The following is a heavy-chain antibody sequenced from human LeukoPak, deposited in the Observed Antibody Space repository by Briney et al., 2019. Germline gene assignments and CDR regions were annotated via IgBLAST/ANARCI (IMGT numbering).Heavy chain of an antibody. CDR3: ARGPRSPYRGYCSSTSCPWSDP. CDR2: INHSGST. V-gene: IGHV4-34*01. J-gene: IGHJ5*02. D-gene: IGHD2-2*01. Sequence: NPSETLSLTCAVYGGSFNGYYWSWIRQPPGKGLEWIGEINHSGSTNYNPSLKSRVTISVDTSKNQFSLKLSSVTAADTAVYYCARGPRSPYRGYCSSTSCPWSDPWGQGTLVTVSS. CDR1: GGSFNGYY.